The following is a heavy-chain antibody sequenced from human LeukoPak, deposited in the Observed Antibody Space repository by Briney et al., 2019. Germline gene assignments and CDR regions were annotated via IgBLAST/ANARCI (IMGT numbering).Heavy chain of an antibody. Sequence: GGSPRLSCAAPFSNSALNWVRQAPGKGRDWVSTISNSGDSTYYADSVRGRFTISRDNSRNTLYLQMSSLRADDTAVYYCVKSAGKDGYRDSFDIWGQGTLVTVSS. D-gene: IGHD5-24*01. CDR3: VKSAGKDGYRDSFDI. J-gene: IGHJ3*02. V-gene: IGHV3-23*01. CDR2: ISNSGDST. CDR1: FSNSA.